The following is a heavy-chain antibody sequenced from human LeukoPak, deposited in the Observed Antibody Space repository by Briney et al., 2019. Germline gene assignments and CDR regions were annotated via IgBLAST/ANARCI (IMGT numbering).Heavy chain of an antibody. Sequence: PSETLSLICTVSGYSISIGYYWGWIRQPPGTGLEWMGSIFHSGPTYYNPSLKRRVNISVDTSKNQYSLRLSSVTAADTAVYFCAKSIASAGTNSCYYMDVWGTGTTVTVSS. CDR3: AKSIASAGTNSCYYMDV. CDR2: IFHSGPT. CDR1: GYSISIGYY. V-gene: IGHV4-38-2*02. D-gene: IGHD6-13*01. J-gene: IGHJ6*03.